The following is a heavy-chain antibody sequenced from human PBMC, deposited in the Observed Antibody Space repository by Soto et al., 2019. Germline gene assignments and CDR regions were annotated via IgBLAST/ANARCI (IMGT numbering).Heavy chain of an antibody. D-gene: IGHD4-17*01. CDR1: GFTFSTYW. CDR3: TRLWNRYGLY. V-gene: IGHV3-7*01. J-gene: IGHJ4*02. Sequence: EVQLVESGGGLVQPGGSLRLSCAASGFTFSTYWMSWVRQAPGKGLEWVANVKQDGSEKYYVGSVKGRFTISRDNAKNSLYLQMNSLRAEDTAVYYCTRLWNRYGLYWGQGTLVTVSS. CDR2: VKQDGSEK.